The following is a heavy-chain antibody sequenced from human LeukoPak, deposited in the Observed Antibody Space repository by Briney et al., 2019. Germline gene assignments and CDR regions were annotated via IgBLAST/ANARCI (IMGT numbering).Heavy chain of an antibody. V-gene: IGHV6-1*01. CDR1: GDSVSSNSAA. Sequence: SQTLSLTCAISGDSVSSNSAAWNWIRQSPSRGLEWLGRTYYRSKWYNDYAESVKSRITINPDTSKNQFSLQLNSVTPEDTAVYYCARPQCISTICYPDCWGQGTLVTVSS. CDR3: ARPQCISTICYPDC. D-gene: IGHD2-2*01. J-gene: IGHJ4*02. CDR2: TYYRSKWYN.